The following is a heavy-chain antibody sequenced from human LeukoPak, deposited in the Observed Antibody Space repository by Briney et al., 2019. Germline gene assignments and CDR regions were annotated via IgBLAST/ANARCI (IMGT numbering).Heavy chain of an antibody. CDR2: IYYSGST. D-gene: IGHD6-13*01. V-gene: IGHV4-31*03. Sequence: SETLSLTCTVSGGSISSGGYYWSWIRQHPGKGLEWIGYIYYSGSTYYNPSLKSRVTISVDTSKNQFSLKLSSVTAADTAVYYCARDPDSGIAAAGYFDYWGQGTLVTVSS. J-gene: IGHJ4*02. CDR3: ARDPDSGIAAAGYFDY. CDR1: GGSISSGGYY.